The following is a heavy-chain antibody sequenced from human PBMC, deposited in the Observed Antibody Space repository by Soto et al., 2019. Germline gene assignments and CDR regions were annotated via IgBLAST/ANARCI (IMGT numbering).Heavy chain of an antibody. CDR3: ARGRDYYGSGSYYNFDYYYYMDV. CDR2: INHSGST. V-gene: IGHV4-34*01. Sequence: PSETLSLTCAVYGGSFSGYYWSWIRQPPGKGLEWIGEINHSGSTNYNPSLKSRVTISVDTSKNQFSLKLSSVTAADTAVYYCARGRDYYGSGSYYNFDYYYYMDVWGKGTTVTVSS. J-gene: IGHJ6*03. D-gene: IGHD3-10*01. CDR1: GGSFSGYY.